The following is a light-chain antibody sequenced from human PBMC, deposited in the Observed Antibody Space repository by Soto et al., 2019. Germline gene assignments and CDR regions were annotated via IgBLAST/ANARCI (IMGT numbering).Light chain of an antibody. CDR1: QSVSTW. V-gene: IGKV1-5*03. CDR3: QHYESYPWT. J-gene: IGKJ1*01. Sequence: DIPMTQSPSTLSASVGDRVTISCRASQSVSTWLAWYQQKPGKAPKVLIYKASSLKSGVPSRFSGSGSGTEFTLTISSLQPDDFATYYCQHYESYPWTFGQGTKVEIK. CDR2: KAS.